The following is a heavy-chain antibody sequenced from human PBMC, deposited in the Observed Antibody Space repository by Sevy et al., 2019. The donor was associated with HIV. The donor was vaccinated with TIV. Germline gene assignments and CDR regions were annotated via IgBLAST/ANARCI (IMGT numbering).Heavy chain of an antibody. V-gene: IGHV3-48*02. J-gene: IGHJ4*02. CDR1: GFTFSSYS. CDR2: IDKNSGTI. Sequence: GGSLRLSCAASGFTFSSYSMNWVRQAPGKGLEWVSYIDKNSGTIYYADSVKSRFLISRDNAKNSLSLQMNGLRDEDTAVYYCTRANLEYCSGGSCSTFGFWGQGTLVTVSS. D-gene: IGHD2-15*01. CDR3: TRANLEYCSGGSCSTFGF.